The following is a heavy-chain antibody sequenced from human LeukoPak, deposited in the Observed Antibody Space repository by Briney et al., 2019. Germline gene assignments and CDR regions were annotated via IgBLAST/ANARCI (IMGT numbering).Heavy chain of an antibody. CDR1: GYTFTDYY. CDR2: INLNGGGT. J-gene: IGHJ4*02. D-gene: IGHD3-22*01. Sequence: ASVKVSCKASGYTFTDYYMHWVRQAPGQGLECMGWINLNGGGTKYAQKFQGRVTMTRDTSISTAYMELNRLRSDDTAVYYSARDLTYYDSSAYSTDFWGQGTLVTVSS. CDR3: ARDLTYYDSSAYSTDF. V-gene: IGHV1-2*02.